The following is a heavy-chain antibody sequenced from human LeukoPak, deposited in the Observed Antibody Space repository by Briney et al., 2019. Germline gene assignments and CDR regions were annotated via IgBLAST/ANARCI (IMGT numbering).Heavy chain of an antibody. CDR2: IIPILGIA. CDR1: GGTFSSYT. D-gene: IGHD2-2*01. Sequence: ASVKGSCKASGGTFSSYTISWVRQAPGEGLEWVGKIIPILGIANYAQKFQGRVTITADKSPSTAYMELSSLRSEDTAVYYCARSNGYCSSTSCQNYYYYGMDVWGQGTTVTVSS. J-gene: IGHJ6*02. CDR3: ARSNGYCSSTSCQNYYYYGMDV. V-gene: IGHV1-69*02.